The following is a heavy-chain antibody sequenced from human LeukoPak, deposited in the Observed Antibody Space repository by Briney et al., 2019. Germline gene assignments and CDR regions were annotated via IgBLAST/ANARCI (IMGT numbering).Heavy chain of an antibody. V-gene: IGHV4-30-2*01. CDR3: ARGRGCWYFDL. CDR2: IYHSGST. J-gene: IGHJ2*01. D-gene: IGHD6-19*01. CDR1: GGSISSGGYS. Sequence: PSETLSLTCAVSGGSISSGGYSWSWIRQPPGKGLEWIGYIYHSGSTYYNPSLKSRVTISVDRSKNQFSLKLSSVTAADTAVYYCARGRGCWYFDLWGRGTLVTVSS.